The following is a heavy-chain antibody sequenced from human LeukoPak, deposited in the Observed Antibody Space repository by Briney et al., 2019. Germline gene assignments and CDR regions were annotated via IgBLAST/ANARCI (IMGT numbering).Heavy chain of an antibody. J-gene: IGHJ2*01. CDR1: GGSISSYY. Sequence: SETLSLTCTVSGGSISSYYWSWIRQPPGKGLEWIGYIYYSGSTNYNPSLKSRVTISVDTSKNQFSLQLNSVTPEDSAIYFCVRAREQLMVYYYFDLWGRGTQVTVSS. CDR3: VRAREQLMVYYYFDL. CDR2: IYYSGST. D-gene: IGHD2-8*01. V-gene: IGHV4-59*12.